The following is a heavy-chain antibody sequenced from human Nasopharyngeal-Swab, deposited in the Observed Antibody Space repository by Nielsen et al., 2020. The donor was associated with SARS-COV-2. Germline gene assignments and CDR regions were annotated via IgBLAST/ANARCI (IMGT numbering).Heavy chain of an antibody. J-gene: IGHJ6*03. D-gene: IGHD3-9*01. CDR3: ATAANYDILTGYYRYYYYMDV. V-gene: IGHV4-59*01. Sequence: WIRQPPGKGLEWIGYIYYSGSTNYNPSLKSRVTIPVDTSKNQFSLKLSSVTAADTAVYYCATAANYDILTGYYRYYYYMDVWGKGTTVTVSS. CDR2: IYYSGST.